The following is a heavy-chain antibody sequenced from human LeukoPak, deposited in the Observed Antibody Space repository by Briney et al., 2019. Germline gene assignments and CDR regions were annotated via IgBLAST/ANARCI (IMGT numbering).Heavy chain of an antibody. Sequence: GGSLRLSCAASGFTFSSYSMNWVRQAPGKGLEWVSSISSSSSYIYYADSVKGRFSISRDNAKNSLYLQMNSLRAEDTAVYYCARGYCSSTGCLGGYWGQGTLVTVSS. CDR1: GFTFSSYS. J-gene: IGHJ4*02. D-gene: IGHD2-2*01. V-gene: IGHV3-21*01. CDR2: ISSSSSYI. CDR3: ARGYCSSTGCLGGY.